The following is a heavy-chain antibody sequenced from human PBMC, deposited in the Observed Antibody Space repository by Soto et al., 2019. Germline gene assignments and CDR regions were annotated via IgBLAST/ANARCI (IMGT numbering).Heavy chain of an antibody. CDR3: AGGTSAYYYNLDY. D-gene: IGHD3-22*01. J-gene: IGHJ4*02. V-gene: IGHV4-31*04. CDR1: GASISSGTDY. CDR2: IYYTGST. Sequence: QVRLQESGPGLVKPSQTLSLTCTVSGASISSGTDYWSWIRQPPGKGLEWIGYIYYTGSTDSNPSLKSRVSISLDTSKNQFSLKLSSVTAADTAVYYCAGGTSAYYYNLDYWVQGTLVNVSS.